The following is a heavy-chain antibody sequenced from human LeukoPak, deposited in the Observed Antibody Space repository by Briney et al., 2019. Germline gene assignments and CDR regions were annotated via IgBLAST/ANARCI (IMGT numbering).Heavy chain of an antibody. D-gene: IGHD4-17*01. CDR1: GFTFSSYW. CDR3: ARVGAHGDYDLHDY. J-gene: IGHJ4*02. Sequence: PGGSLRLSCAASGFTFSSYWMNWVRQAPGKGLEWVSSISSSSSYIYYADSVKGRFTISRDNAKNSLYLQMNSLRAEDTAVYYCARVGAHGDYDLHDYWGQGTLVTVSS. CDR2: ISSSSSYI. V-gene: IGHV3-21*01.